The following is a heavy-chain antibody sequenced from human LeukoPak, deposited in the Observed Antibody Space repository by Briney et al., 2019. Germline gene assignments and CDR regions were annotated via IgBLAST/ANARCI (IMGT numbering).Heavy chain of an antibody. V-gene: IGHV4-34*01. CDR2: INHSGST. CDR3: AGVATEGY. D-gene: IGHD5-12*01. Sequence: PSETLSLTCAVYGGSFSGYYWSWIRQPPGKGLEWIGEINHSGSTNYNLSLKSRSTKSEDTSKVQFSLKLSSVTAADTAVYYCAGVATEGYWGQGTLVTVSA. CDR1: GGSFSGYY. J-gene: IGHJ4*01.